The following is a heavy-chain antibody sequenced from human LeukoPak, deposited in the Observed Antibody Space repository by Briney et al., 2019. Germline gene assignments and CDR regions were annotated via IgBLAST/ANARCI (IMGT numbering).Heavy chain of an antibody. D-gene: IGHD1-26*01. V-gene: IGHV4-4*07. CDR3: ARDSRRELLHAFDI. CDR1: GGSISSYY. J-gene: IGHJ3*02. Sequence: SSETLSLTCTVSGGSISSYYWSWIRQPAGKGLEWLGRIYTSGSTNYNPSLKSRVTISVDTSKNQFSLKLSSVTAADTAVYYCARDSRRELLHAFDIWGQGTMVTVSS. CDR2: IYTSGST.